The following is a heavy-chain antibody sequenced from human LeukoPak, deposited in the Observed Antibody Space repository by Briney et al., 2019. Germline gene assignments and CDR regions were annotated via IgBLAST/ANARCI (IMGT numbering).Heavy chain of an antibody. CDR3: ARNNGMDV. V-gene: IGHV3-7*03. Sequence: GGSLRLSCAASGFALSSHWMTWVRQVPGRRPEWVANVNRDGSETYYLDSVKGRFTISKDNAKNSLYLQMNSLRAEDTALYHCARNNGMDVWGQGTTVTVSS. J-gene: IGHJ6*02. CDR2: VNRDGSET. CDR1: GFALSSHW.